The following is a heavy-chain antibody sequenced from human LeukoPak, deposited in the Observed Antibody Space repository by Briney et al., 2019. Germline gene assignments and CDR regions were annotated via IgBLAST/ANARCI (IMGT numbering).Heavy chain of an antibody. J-gene: IGHJ4*02. CDR2: IYYSGST. CDR1: GGSISSGDYY. D-gene: IGHD3-3*01. CDR3: ARMEATIFGVVRSPFDY. Sequence: SKTLSLTCTVSGGSISSGDYYWSWIRQPPGKGLEWIGYIYYSGSTYYNPSLKSRVTISVDTSKNQFSLKLSSVTAADTAVYYCARMEATIFGVVRSPFDYWGQGTLVTVSS. V-gene: IGHV4-30-4*08.